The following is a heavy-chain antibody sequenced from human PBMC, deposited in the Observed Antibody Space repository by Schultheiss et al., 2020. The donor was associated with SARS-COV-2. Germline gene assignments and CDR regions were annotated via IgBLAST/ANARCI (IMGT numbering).Heavy chain of an antibody. CDR3: ARGVGTPGTV. D-gene: IGHD3-10*01. CDR2: INYSGST. CDR1: GFTFSSYA. Sequence: GSLRLSCAASGFTFSSYAMSWVRQAPGKGLEWIGEINYSGSTNYNPSLKSRVTISVDTSKNQFSLKLSSVTAADTAVYYCARGVGTPGTVWGQGTLVTVSS. J-gene: IGHJ4*02. V-gene: IGHV4-34*01.